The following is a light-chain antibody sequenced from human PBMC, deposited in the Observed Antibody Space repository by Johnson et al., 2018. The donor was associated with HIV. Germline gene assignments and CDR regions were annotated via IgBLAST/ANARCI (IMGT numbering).Light chain of an antibody. CDR1: TSNIGNNY. CDR3: GAWDSSLSAHFV. V-gene: IGLV1-51*02. CDR2: EKN. J-gene: IGLJ1*01. Sequence: QPVLTQPPSVSAAPGQKVTISCSGSTSNIGNNYVSWYQQLPGTAPKLLIYEKNKRPSGIPDRFSASKSGTSPTLVITGLQTGDEADYYCGAWDSSLSAHFVFGTGTKVTVL.